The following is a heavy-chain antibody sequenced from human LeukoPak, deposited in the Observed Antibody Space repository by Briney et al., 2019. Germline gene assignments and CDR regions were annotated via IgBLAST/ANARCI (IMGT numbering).Heavy chain of an antibody. CDR2: INWNGGST. D-gene: IGHD3-22*01. CDR3: ARRETRYDSSGRFDY. Sequence: GGSLRLSCAASGFTFDDYGMSWVRQAPGKGLEWVSGINWNGGSTGYADSVKGRFTISRDNAKNSLYLQMNSLRAEDTALYYCARRETRYDSSGRFDYWGQGTLVTVSS. CDR1: GFTFDDYG. V-gene: IGHV3-20*04. J-gene: IGHJ4*02.